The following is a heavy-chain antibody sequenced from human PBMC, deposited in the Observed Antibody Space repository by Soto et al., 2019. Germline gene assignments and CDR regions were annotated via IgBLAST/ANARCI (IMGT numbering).Heavy chain of an antibody. Sequence: QVQLVQSGAEVKKPGSSVKVSCKASGGTFISYAISWVRQAPGQGLEWMGGIIPIFGTANYAQKFQGRVTITAEESTRTAQMERSSVRSEDTAVYDCARGWDSSGWYVVYWGEGNLVTVSS. J-gene: IGHJ4*02. CDR2: IIPIFGTA. CDR1: GGTFISYA. V-gene: IGHV1-69*01. CDR3: ARGWDSSGWYVVY. D-gene: IGHD6-19*01.